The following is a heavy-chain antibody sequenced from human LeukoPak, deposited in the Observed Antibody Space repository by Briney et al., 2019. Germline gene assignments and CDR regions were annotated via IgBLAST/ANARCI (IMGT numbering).Heavy chain of an antibody. CDR1: GFTFSSYG. CDR2: IRYDGSNK. Sequence: GGSLRLSCAASGFTFSSYGMHWVRQAPGKGLEWVAFIRYDGSNKYYADSVKGRFTISRDTSKNTLYLQMNSLRAEDTAVYYCAKVVYDSSGYDVLPPYWGQGTLVTVSS. J-gene: IGHJ4*02. D-gene: IGHD3-22*01. V-gene: IGHV3-30*02. CDR3: AKVVYDSSGYDVLPPY.